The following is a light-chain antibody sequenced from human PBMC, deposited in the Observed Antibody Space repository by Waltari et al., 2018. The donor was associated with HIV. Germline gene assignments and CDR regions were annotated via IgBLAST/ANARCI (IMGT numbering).Light chain of an antibody. CDR3: QQSYSTPYT. V-gene: IGKV1-39*01. CDR1: QSISSY. J-gene: IGKJ2*01. CDR2: AAS. Sequence: DIQMTQSQSSLSASVGDRVTITCRASQSISSYLNWYQQKPGKAPKLLIYAASSLQSGVPSRFSGSGSGTDFTLTISSLQPEEFATYDCQQSYSTPYTFGQGTKLEIK.